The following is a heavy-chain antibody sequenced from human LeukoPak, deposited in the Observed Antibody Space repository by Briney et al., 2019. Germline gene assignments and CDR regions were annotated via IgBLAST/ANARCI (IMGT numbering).Heavy chain of an antibody. D-gene: IGHD3-22*01. CDR2: IGGSGDVT. V-gene: IGHV3-23*01. CDR3: AKDRSGYYYDD. J-gene: IGHJ4*02. CDR1: GFTFASYG. Sequence: GGSLRLSCAASGFTFASYGMSWVRQASGKGLEWVSVIGGSGDVTRYTDSVKGRFTISRDNSKNTLYLQMNSLRAEDTAIYYCAKDRSGYYYDDWGQGTLVTVSS.